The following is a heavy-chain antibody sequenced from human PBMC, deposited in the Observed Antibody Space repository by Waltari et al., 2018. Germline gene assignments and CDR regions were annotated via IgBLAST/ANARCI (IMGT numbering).Heavy chain of an antibody. V-gene: IGHV4-34*01. CDR1: GGSFGGYS. J-gene: IGHJ4*02. CDR3: ARTPAQNGSGSYPIDY. CDR2: INHSGST. Sequence: QVQLQQWGAGLLKPSETMSLTCAVYGGSFGGYSWSWSRQLPGQGREWIGEINHSGSTNYNPSLKSRVTISVDTSKNQFSLKLSSVTAADTAVYYCARTPAQNGSGSYPIDYWGQGTLVTVSS. D-gene: IGHD3-10*01.